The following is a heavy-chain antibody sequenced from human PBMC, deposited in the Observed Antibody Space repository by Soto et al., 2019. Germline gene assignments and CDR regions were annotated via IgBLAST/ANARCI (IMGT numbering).Heavy chain of an antibody. V-gene: IGHV4-39*01. CDR1: GYSINSDNYY. J-gene: IGHJ4*02. CDR2: IYYRGNT. CDR3: ARLEGLATISYYFDY. Sequence: QLQLQESGPGLVKPSEPLSLTCSVSGYSINSDNYYWGWLRQPPGKGLEWIGSIYYRGNTYYNPSLNTRVTISLDKSKSQFSLKLNPVTAADSAVYFCARLEGLATISYYFDYWGQGTLVTVSS. D-gene: IGHD3-3*01.